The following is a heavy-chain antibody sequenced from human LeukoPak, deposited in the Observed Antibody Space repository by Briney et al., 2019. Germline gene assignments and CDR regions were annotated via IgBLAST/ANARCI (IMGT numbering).Heavy chain of an antibody. J-gene: IGHJ4*02. D-gene: IGHD6-6*01. CDR2: IYHSGST. CDR3: ARLKYSSSHFDY. CDR1: GFTFSSYA. V-gene: IGHV4-38-2*01. Sequence: PGGSLRLSCAASGFTFSSYAMSWVRQAPGKGLEWIGSIYHSGSTYYNPSLKSRVTISVDTSKNQFSLKLSSVTAADTAVYYCARLKYSSSHFDYWGQGTLVTVSS.